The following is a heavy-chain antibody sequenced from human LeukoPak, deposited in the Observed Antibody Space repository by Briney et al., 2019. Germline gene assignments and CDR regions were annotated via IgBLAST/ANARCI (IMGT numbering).Heavy chain of an antibody. J-gene: IGHJ6*03. CDR1: GFTFSSYA. Sequence: GESLRLSCAASGFTFSSYAMHWVRQAPGKGLEWVAVISYDGSNKYYADSVKGRFTISRDNSKNTLYLQMNSLRAEDTAVYYCARDQNDFWSGYYFDYYYMDVWGKGTTVTVSS. V-gene: IGHV3-30*04. CDR2: ISYDGSNK. CDR3: ARDQNDFWSGYYFDYYYMDV. D-gene: IGHD3-3*01.